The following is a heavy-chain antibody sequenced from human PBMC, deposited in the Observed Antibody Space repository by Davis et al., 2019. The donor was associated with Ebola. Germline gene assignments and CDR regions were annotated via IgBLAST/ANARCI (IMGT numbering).Heavy chain of an antibody. CDR2: ISGSGRYI. CDR1: GFTFSTYN. J-gene: IGHJ4*02. Sequence: GGSLRLSCAASGFTFSTYNMNWVRQAPGKGLEWVSSISGSGRYIEYADSVKGRFTISRDNAKNSLYLELSSLRVEDTAIYYCARDRGGSDRTPIDYWGQGTLVTVSS. V-gene: IGHV3-21*01. CDR3: ARDRGGSDRTPIDY. D-gene: IGHD1-26*01.